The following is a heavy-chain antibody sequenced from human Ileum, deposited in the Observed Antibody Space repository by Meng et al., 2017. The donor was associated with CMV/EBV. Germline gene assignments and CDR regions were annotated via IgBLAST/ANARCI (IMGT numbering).Heavy chain of an antibody. D-gene: IGHD3-22*01. CDR3: ATTYDSSGHRGLWFFDL. Sequence: SYPNDGIDGVHQMPGKGGEGMGTIYPGDSENRYSPSCKGHSTISADKSVTTAYVQWSSLKASDSDLYFCATTYDSSGHRGLWFFDLWGRGTLVTVSS. V-gene: IGHV5-51*07. CDR1: SYPNDG. CDR2: IYPGDSEN. J-gene: IGHJ2*01.